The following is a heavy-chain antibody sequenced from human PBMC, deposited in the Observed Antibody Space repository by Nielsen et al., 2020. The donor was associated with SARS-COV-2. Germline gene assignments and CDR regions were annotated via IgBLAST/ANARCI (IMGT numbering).Heavy chain of an antibody. Sequence: ASVKVSCKASGYTFTSYDINWVRQATGQGLEWMGWMNPNSGNTGYAQKFQGRVTMTRNTSISTAYMELSSLRSEDTAVYYCATASTSRYYYYYGMDVWGQGTTVTVSS. J-gene: IGHJ6*02. D-gene: IGHD5/OR15-5a*01. CDR3: ATASTSRYYYYYGMDV. CDR1: GYTFTSYD. CDR2: MNPNSGNT. V-gene: IGHV1-8*01.